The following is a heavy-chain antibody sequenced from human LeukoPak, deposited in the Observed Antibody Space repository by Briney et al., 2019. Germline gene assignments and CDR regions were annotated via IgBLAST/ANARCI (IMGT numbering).Heavy chain of an antibody. J-gene: IGHJ4*02. CDR3: ARHRGSCSSGLYSFDY. V-gene: IGHV4-59*08. D-gene: IGHD6-19*01. CDR2: ISYSGTT. Sequence: PSETLSLTCTVSGGSISSYYWSWIRQTPGKGLEWIGYISYSGTTNYNPSLKSRLTISLDASKNQFSLKLSSVTAADTAVYYCARHRGSCSSGLYSFDYWGQGTLVTISS. CDR1: GGSISSYY.